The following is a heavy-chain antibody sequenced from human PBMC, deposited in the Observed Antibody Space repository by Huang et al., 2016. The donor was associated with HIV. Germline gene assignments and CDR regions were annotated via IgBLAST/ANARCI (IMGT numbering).Heavy chain of an antibody. CDR3: ATDPDRNYGTDWDKGYY. D-gene: IGHD2-21*01. Sequence: EVQLLESGGGLVEPGRSLRLSCAASGFSFSTYAMSWVRQVPGKGLEWVSSIRGSGSTTYDADSVKGRFTISRDNSKNTLYLQIHSLTAEDTAMYYCATDPDRNYGTDWDKGYYWGQGTLVTVSS. V-gene: IGHV3-23*01. CDR2: IRGSGSTT. CDR1: GFSFSTYA. J-gene: IGHJ4*02.